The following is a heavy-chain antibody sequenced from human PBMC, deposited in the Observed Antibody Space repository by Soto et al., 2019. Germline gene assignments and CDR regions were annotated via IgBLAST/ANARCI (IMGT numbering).Heavy chain of an antibody. D-gene: IGHD2-15*01. CDR3: AHKGGRGAGMDV. J-gene: IGHJ6*02. Sequence: QITLRESGPTLVKPTQTLTLTCTFSAFSLSTSKVGVAWIRQPPGKALEWLALIYWDDDKRYSPSLKSRLTLTKDTSKNHVVLTMTNMDPVDTATYYCAHKGGRGAGMDVWGQGTTVTVSS. CDR2: IYWDDDK. V-gene: IGHV2-5*02. CDR1: AFSLSTSKVG.